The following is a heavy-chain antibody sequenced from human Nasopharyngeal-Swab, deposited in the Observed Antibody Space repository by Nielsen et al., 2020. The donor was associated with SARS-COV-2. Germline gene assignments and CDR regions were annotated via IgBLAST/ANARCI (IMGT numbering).Heavy chain of an antibody. V-gene: IGHV3-9*01. Sequence: SLKISCAASGFTFDEYGMHWVRQAPGKGLEWVVGINWNSANIGYVDSVKGRFTISRDNGKNSLYLQMNSLRVEDTALYYCAKDFGRKTYYYFFGMDVWGQGTTVTVSS. D-gene: IGHD1-14*01. CDR3: AKDFGRKTYYYFFGMDV. CDR1: GFTFDEYG. J-gene: IGHJ6*02. CDR2: INWNSANI.